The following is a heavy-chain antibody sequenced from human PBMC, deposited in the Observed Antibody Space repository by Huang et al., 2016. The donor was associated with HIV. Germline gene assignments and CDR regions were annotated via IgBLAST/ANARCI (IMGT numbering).Heavy chain of an antibody. D-gene: IGHD7-27*01. CDR1: GFSLNHKGVG. J-gene: IGHJ6*03. V-gene: IGHV2-5*02. CDR2: IYWDDDK. Sequence: QITLKESGPTVIKPTQTLTLTCSFSGFSLNHKGVGVGWIRHPPGKALEWLVLIYWDDDKRFTPSLKNRITITKDTSKNQVVFTMTNLDPMDTGTYYCAHIGRLGNYYMDVWGNGTTVTVSS. CDR3: AHIGRLGNYYMDV.